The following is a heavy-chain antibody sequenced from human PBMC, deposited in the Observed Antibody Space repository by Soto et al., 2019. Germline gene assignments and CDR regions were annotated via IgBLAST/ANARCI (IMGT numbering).Heavy chain of an antibody. CDR1: GFSISTTGVG. V-gene: IGHV2-5*02. D-gene: IGHD4-4*01. CDR2: IYWDDDK. CDR3: AHRPEVYSNTPYYLFGP. J-gene: IGHJ5*02. Sequence: QITLKESGPTLVKPTQTLTLTCTFSGFSISTTGVGVGWIRQPPGKALEWLALIYWDDDKRYSPSLKSRLTIPKDNSKNQVVLTMNYMDPVDTAPYYFAHRPEVYSNTPYYLFGPWGQGTLVTVSS.